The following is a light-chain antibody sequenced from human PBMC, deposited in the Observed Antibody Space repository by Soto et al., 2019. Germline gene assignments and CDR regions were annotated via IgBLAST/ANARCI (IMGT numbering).Light chain of an antibody. Sequence: QSVRTQPPSVSVAPGQTVTSSGTGSSSNIGAGYDVHWYQQRPGTAPKLLIFGNTNRPSGVPDRFSGSKSGTSAALAITGLQAEDEGDYYCQSYDSTLSARYVFGTGTKV. CDR3: QSYDSTLSARYV. J-gene: IGLJ1*01. CDR1: SSNIGAGYD. V-gene: IGLV1-40*01. CDR2: GNT.